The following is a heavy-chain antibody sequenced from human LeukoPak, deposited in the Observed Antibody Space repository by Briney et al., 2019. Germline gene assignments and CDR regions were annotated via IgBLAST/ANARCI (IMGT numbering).Heavy chain of an antibody. CDR2: IYTSGST. CDR1: GGSISSYY. J-gene: IGHJ4*02. Sequence: PSETLSLTCTVSGGSISSYYWSWIRQPAGKGLEWIGRIYTSGSTNYNPSLKSRATISVDKSKNQFSLKLSSVTAADTAVYYCARDHLSLGSFDYWGQGTLVTVSS. CDR3: ARDHLSLGSFDY. V-gene: IGHV4-4*07.